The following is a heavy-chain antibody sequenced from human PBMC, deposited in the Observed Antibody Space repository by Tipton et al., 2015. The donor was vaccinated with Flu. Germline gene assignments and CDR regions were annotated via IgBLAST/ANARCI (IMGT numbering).Heavy chain of an antibody. CDR3: ARVGYCSGGSCYEYR. Sequence: LRLSCTVSGGSISSDYWSWIRQPPGKGLEWIGYNSYSGNTNYNPSLKGRVTISLDTSKNQFSLKLTSVIAADTAVYYCARVGYCSGGSCYEYRWGRGTLVTVSS. D-gene: IGHD2-15*01. CDR1: GGSISSDY. CDR2: NSYSGNT. J-gene: IGHJ5*02. V-gene: IGHV4-59*01.